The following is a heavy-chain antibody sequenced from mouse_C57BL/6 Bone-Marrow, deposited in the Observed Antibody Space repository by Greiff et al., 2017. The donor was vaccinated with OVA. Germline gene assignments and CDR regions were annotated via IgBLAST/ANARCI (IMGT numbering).Heavy chain of an antibody. J-gene: IGHJ1*03. CDR1: GYTFTTYP. D-gene: IGHD1-1*01. CDR2: FHPYNDDT. Sequence: LVESGAELVKPGASVKMSCKASGYTFTTYPIEWMKQNHGKSLEWIGNFHPYNDDTKYNEKFKGKATLTVEKSSSTVYLELSRLTSDDSAVYYCARNYYGSSYWYFDVWGTGTTVTVSS. CDR3: ARNYYGSSYWYFDV. V-gene: IGHV1-47*01.